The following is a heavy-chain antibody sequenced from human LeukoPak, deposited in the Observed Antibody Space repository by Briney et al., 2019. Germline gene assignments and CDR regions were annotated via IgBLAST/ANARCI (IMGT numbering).Heavy chain of an antibody. CDR2: INESGST. D-gene: IGHD2-15*01. Sequence: PSETLSLTCAVYGGSFSGYYWSWIRQPPGKGLEWIAEINESGSTNYKPSLKSRVTISVDTSKNQFSLKLSSVTAADTAVYYCARGHGGQEYYFDYWGQGTLVTVSS. J-gene: IGHJ4*02. CDR3: ARGHGGQEYYFDY. CDR1: GGSFSGYY. V-gene: IGHV4-34*01.